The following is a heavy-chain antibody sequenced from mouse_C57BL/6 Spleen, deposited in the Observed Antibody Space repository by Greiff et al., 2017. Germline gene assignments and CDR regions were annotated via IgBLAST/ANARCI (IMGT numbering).Heavy chain of an antibody. V-gene: IGHV1-81*01. CDR1: GYTFTSYG. Sequence: VQLQQSGAELARPGASVKLSCKASGYTFTSYGISWVKQRTGQGLEWIGEICPRSGNTNYNEKFKGKATLAADTSSSTAYMELRSLTSEDSAVYLSEREGIYDHDGFACWGEGTLVTVSA. D-gene: IGHD2-4*01. CDR2: ICPRSGNT. J-gene: IGHJ3*01. CDR3: EREGIYDHDGFAC.